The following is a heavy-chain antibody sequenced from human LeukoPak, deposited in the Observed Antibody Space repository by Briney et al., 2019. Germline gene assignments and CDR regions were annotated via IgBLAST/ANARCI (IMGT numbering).Heavy chain of an antibody. V-gene: IGHV3-15*01. CDR3: TTGVVRGVIFPGY. D-gene: IGHD3-10*01. J-gene: IGHJ4*02. CDR2: IKSKTDGGTT. CDR1: GFTFSNAW. Sequence: GGSLRLSCAASGFTFSNAWMSWVRQAPGKGLEWVGRIKSKTDGGTTDYAAPVKGRFTISRDDSKNTLYLQMNSLKTEDTAVYYCTTGVVRGVIFPGYWGQGTLVTVSS.